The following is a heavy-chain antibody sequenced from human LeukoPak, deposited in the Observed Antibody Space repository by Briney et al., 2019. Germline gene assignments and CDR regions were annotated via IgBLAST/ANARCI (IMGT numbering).Heavy chain of an antibody. V-gene: IGHV3-9*01. CDR1: GFTFDDYA. Sequence: PGGSLRLSCAASGFTFDDYAMHWVRQAPGKGLEWVSGISWNSGSIGYADSVKGRFTISRDNAKNSLYLQMNSLRAEDTALYYCAKDLNLYDSSGPTGYWGQGTLVTVSS. CDR3: AKDLNLYDSSGPTGY. CDR2: ISWNSGSI. D-gene: IGHD3-22*01. J-gene: IGHJ4*02.